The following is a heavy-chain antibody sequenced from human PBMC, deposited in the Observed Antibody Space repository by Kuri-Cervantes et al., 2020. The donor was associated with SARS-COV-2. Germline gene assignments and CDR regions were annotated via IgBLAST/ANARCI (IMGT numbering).Heavy chain of an antibody. Sequence: GGSLRLSCAASGFSFSDYYMIWIRQAPGKGLEWVSYISSSTTYTNHADSVKGRFTISRDNTKNSLYLRMDSLRAEDSAVYSCARGGLCSGGSCYHYSYYMDVWDKGTTVTVSS. CDR3: ARGGLCSGGSCYHYSYYMDV. CDR1: GFSFSDYY. J-gene: IGHJ6*03. V-gene: IGHV3-11*06. D-gene: IGHD2-15*01. CDR2: ISSSTTYT.